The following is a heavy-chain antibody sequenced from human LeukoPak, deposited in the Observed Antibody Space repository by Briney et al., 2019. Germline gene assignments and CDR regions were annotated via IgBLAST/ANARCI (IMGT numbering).Heavy chain of an antibody. CDR2: INHSGST. Sequence: PSETLSLTCAVYGGSFSGYYWSWIRQPPGKGLEWIGEINHSGSTNYNPSLKSRVTISVDTSKNQFSLKLSSVTAADTAVYYCARGVRLENDFWSGYYSRYNWFDPWGQGTLVTVSS. V-gene: IGHV4-34*01. CDR1: GGSFSGYY. CDR3: ARGVRLENDFWSGYYSRYNWFDP. D-gene: IGHD3-3*01. J-gene: IGHJ5*02.